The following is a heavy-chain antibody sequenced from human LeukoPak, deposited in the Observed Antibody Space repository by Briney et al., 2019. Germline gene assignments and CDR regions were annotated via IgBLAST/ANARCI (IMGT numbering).Heavy chain of an antibody. CDR2: ISNSGGTI. CDR3: ARVRRDGYNYEFDY. D-gene: IGHD5-24*01. CDR1: GFTFSDYY. Sequence: PGGSLRLSCAASGFTFSDYYMTWIRQAPGKGLEWVSYISNSGGTIYYTDSVKGRFTISRDNAKNSLYLQMNSLRAEDTAVYYCARVRRDGYNYEFDYWGQGTLVTVSS. J-gene: IGHJ4*02. V-gene: IGHV3-11*01.